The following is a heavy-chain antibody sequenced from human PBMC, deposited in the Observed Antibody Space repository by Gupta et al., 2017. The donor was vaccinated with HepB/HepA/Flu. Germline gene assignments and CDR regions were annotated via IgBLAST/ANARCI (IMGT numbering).Heavy chain of an antibody. J-gene: IGHJ4*02. Sequence: EVQLLESGGGLVQPGGSLRLSCAASGFTFSNYAMNWVRQAPGKGLEWVSSISGSGGSTYNADSVKGRFTISRDNSKNTLFLQMNSLRAEDTAVYYCAKVEGGTATAYFDYWGQGTLVTVSS. CDR2: ISGSGGST. D-gene: IGHD3-16*01. V-gene: IGHV3-23*01. CDR3: AKVEGGTATAYFDY. CDR1: GFTFSNYA.